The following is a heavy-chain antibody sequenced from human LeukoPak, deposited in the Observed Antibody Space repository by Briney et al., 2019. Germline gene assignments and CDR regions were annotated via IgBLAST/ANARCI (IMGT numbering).Heavy chain of an antibody. CDR2: MYYIGST. D-gene: IGHD1-20*01. CDR1: GGSISSYY. V-gene: IGHV4-59*01. CDR3: ARGLITGNAFDI. Sequence: SETLSLTCTVSGGSISSYYWSWIRQPPGKGLEWIGYMYYIGSTNYNPSLKSRVTISIDTSKNQFSLKLSSVTAADTAVYYCARGLITGNAFDIWGQGTMVTVSS. J-gene: IGHJ3*02.